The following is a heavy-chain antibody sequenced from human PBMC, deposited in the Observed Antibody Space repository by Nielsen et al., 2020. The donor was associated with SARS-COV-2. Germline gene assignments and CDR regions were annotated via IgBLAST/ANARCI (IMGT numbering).Heavy chain of an antibody. Sequence: SETLSLTCTVSGVSRRSYYWSWLRQSPGKGLEWIGYIYYSGSTKYNPSLESRVTMSPDSSKNQFSLKLSSVTAADTAIYYCAIGGTSWAFDYWGPGALVTVSS. CDR3: AIGGTSWAFDY. V-gene: IGHV4-59*01. J-gene: IGHJ4*02. CDR2: IYYSGST. CDR1: GVSRRSYY. D-gene: IGHD6-13*01.